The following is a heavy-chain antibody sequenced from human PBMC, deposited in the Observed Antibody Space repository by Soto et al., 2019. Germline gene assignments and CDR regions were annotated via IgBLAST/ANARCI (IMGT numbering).Heavy chain of an antibody. Sequence: ASVKVSCKVSGYTLTELSMHWVRQAPGKGLEWMGGFDPEDGETIYAQKYQGRVTMTEDTSTDTAYMELSSLRSEDTAVYYCATERPTYGSGSYYTFDYWGQGTLVTVSS. CDR3: ATERPTYGSGSYYTFDY. CDR1: GYTLTELS. D-gene: IGHD3-10*01. J-gene: IGHJ4*02. CDR2: FDPEDGET. V-gene: IGHV1-24*01.